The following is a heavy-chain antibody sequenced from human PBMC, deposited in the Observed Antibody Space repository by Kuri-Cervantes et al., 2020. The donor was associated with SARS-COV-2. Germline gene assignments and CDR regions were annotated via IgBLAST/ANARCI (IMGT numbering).Heavy chain of an antibody. J-gene: IGHJ4*02. V-gene: IGHV4-34*01. CDR1: GGSFSGYY. CDR3: AGGPLGNAGSAFDY. D-gene: IGHD1-26*01. Sequence: SETLSLPCAVYGGSFSGYYWSWIRQPPGKGLEWIGEINHSGSTNSNPSLKSRVTISVDTSKNQFSLKLSSVTAADTAVYYCAGGPLGNAGSAFDYWGQGTLVTVSS. CDR2: INHSGST.